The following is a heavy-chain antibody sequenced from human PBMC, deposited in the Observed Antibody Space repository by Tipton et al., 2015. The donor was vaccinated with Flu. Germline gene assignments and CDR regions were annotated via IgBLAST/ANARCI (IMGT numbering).Heavy chain of an antibody. J-gene: IGHJ1*01. Sequence: VQLVQSGGDLVQPGGSLRLSCVASGFTYSSYWMTWVRQAPGKGLEWVANINQQGTEKNYVDSVKGRFTISRDYAKNSLYLQMDNLRAEDTAVYYCGGGWYTELDHWGQGTLVTVSS. V-gene: IGHV3-7*01. D-gene: IGHD6-19*01. CDR2: INQQGTEK. CDR3: GGGWYTELDH. CDR1: GFTYSSYW.